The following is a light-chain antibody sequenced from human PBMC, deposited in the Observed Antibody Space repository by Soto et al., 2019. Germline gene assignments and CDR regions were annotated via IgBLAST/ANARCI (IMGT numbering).Light chain of an antibody. CDR2: WAS. J-gene: IGKJ2*01. V-gene: IGKV4-1*01. Sequence: DIVMTQSPDSLSVSLGERATINCKSSQTVFHTSYNKDFLAWYQQKAGQPPKLLFYWASTREYGVPARFSGGGSGTDFSLTISSLQPEDVAVYYCQQYYSSVTFGQGTKLEIK. CDR1: QTVFHTSYNKDF. CDR3: QQYYSSVT.